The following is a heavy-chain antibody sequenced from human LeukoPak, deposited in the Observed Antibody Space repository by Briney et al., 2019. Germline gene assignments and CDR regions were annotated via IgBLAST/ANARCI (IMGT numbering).Heavy chain of an antibody. CDR2: ISADNGNT. CDR3: ARDWAPLSGNYYDAWFDP. Sequence: GESLKISCKGSGYSFTSYGISWVRQAPGQGLEWMGWISADNGNTKYAQKLQGRVTMTTDTSTSTAYMELRSLRSDDTAVYYCARDWAPLSGNYYDAWFDPWGQGTLVTVSS. D-gene: IGHD1-26*01. CDR1: GYSFTSYG. J-gene: IGHJ5*02. V-gene: IGHV1-18*01.